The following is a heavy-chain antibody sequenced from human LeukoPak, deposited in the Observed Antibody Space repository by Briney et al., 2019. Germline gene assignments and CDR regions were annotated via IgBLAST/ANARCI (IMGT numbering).Heavy chain of an antibody. CDR2: INQDGSEK. V-gene: IGHV3-7*01. Sequence: GGSLRLSCAASGFTFSSYWMSWVRQAPGKGLEWVANINQDGSEKYFVDSVKGRFTISRDNAKNSLYLQMNSLRAEDTAVYYCAREGAYRTSSPAGYWGQGTLITVSS. D-gene: IGHD6-6*01. J-gene: IGHJ4*02. CDR1: GFTFSSYW. CDR3: AREGAYRTSSPAGY.